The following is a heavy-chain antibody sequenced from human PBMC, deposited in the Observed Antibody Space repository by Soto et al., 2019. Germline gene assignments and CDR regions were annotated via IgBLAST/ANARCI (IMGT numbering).Heavy chain of an antibody. CDR2: ISGSGGST. CDR3: AKAPAALEWLLTSYWCFDL. V-gene: IGHV3-23*01. D-gene: IGHD3-3*01. CDR1: GFTFSSYA. Sequence: HPGGSLRLSCAASGFTFSSYAMSWVRQAPGKGLEWVSAISGSGGSTYYADSVKGRFTISRDNSKNTLYLQMNSLRAEDTAVYYCAKAPAALEWLLTSYWCFDLWGRGTLVTVSS. J-gene: IGHJ2*01.